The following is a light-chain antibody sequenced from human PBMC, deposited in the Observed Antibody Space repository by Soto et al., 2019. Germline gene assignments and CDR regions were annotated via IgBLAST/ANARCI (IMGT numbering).Light chain of an antibody. CDR1: SSNIGNNY. Sequence: QPVLTQPPSVSAAPGQKVTISCSGSSSNIGNNYVSWYQQLPGTAPKLLIYDNNKRPSGIPDRFSGSKSGTSATLGITGLQTGDEADYYCGTWDSSLSAGGVFGTGTKVTVL. CDR3: GTWDSSLSAGGV. V-gene: IGLV1-51*01. CDR2: DNN. J-gene: IGLJ1*01.